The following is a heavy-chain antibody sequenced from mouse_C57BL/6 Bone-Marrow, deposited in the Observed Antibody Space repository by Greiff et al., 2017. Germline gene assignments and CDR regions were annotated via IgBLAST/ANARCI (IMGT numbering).Heavy chain of an antibody. J-gene: IGHJ2*01. CDR1: GYTFTSYW. CDR3: TNRITTVVATDFDY. Sequence: EVQLQQSGTVLARPGASVKMSCKTSGYTFTSYWMHWVKQRPGQGLEWIGAIYPGNSDTSYNQKFKGKAKLTAVTSASTAYMELSSLTNEDSAVYYCTNRITTVVATDFDYWGQGTTLTVSS. CDR2: IYPGNSDT. D-gene: IGHD1-1*01. V-gene: IGHV1-5*01.